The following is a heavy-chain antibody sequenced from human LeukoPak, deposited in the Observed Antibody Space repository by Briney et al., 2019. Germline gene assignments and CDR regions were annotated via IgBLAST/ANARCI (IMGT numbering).Heavy chain of an antibody. D-gene: IGHD6-19*01. V-gene: IGHV1-18*01. J-gene: IGHJ4*02. Sequence: AASVKVSCKASGYSFTSYGITWVRQAPGQGLERMGWINPYNGNTNYAQKLQGRVTMTTDTSTSTAYMDLRSLRSDDTAVYYCARERSGWFFSNWGQGTLVTVSS. CDR2: INPYNGNT. CDR1: GYSFTSYG. CDR3: ARERSGWFFSN.